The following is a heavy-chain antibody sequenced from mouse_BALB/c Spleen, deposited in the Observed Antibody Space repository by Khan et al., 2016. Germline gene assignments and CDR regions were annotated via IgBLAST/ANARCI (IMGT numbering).Heavy chain of an antibody. J-gene: IGHJ2*01. V-gene: IGHV1-69*02. CDR1: GYTFTSYW. CDR3: TRFWYIYFDY. Sequence: QVQLQQPGAELVRPGASVKLSCKASGYTFTSYWINWVKQRPGQGLEWIGNIYPSDSYTNYNQKFKDKATLTVDKSSSTAYMQLSSPTSDDSAVYYCTRFWYIYFDYWGQGTTLTVSS. CDR2: IYPSDSYT. D-gene: IGHD1-1*02.